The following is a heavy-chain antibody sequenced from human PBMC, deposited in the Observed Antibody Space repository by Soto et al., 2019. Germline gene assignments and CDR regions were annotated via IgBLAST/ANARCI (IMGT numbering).Heavy chain of an antibody. CDR3: ARGDYDSSGYYLH. D-gene: IGHD3-22*01. CDR1: GRSISSGGYY. V-gene: IGHV4-31*03. CDR2: IYYSGST. Sequence: PSETLSLTCTISGRSISSGGYYWSWIRQHPGKGLEWIGYIYYSGSTYYNPSLKSRVTISVDTSKNQFSLKLSSVTAADTAVYYCARGDYDSSGYYLHWGQGTLVTVSS. J-gene: IGHJ4*02.